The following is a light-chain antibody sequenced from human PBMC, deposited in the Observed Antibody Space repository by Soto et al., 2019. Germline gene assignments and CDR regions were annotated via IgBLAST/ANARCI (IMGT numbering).Light chain of an antibody. CDR3: QKSDNLPLT. Sequence: DFQMTQSPSSLSASVGDRVTITCRATQAIKNFLNWYQQKPGRAPKLLISDASTLQRGVPSRFSGSGSGTHFTFVISSLQPEDVGTYYCQKSDNLPLTFCQGTRLDIK. V-gene: IGKV1-33*01. CDR2: DAS. CDR1: QAIKNF. J-gene: IGKJ5*01.